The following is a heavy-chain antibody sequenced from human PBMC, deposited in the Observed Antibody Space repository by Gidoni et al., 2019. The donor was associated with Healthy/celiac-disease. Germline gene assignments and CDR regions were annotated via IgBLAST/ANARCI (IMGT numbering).Heavy chain of an antibody. V-gene: IGHV4-34*01. J-gene: IGHJ4*02. Sequence: QVQLQQWGAGLLKPSETLSLTCAVYGGSFSGYYWSWIRQPPGKGLEWIGEINHSGSTNYNPPLKSRVTISVDTSKNQFSLKLSSVTAADTAVYYCARGGRARKYYYDSSGYYPKYYFDYWGQGTLVTVSS. D-gene: IGHD3-22*01. CDR2: INHSGST. CDR1: GGSFSGYY. CDR3: ARGGRARKYYYDSSGYYPKYYFDY.